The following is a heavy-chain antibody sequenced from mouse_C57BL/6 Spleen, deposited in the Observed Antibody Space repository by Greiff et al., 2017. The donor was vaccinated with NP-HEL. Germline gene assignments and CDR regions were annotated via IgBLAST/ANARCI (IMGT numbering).Heavy chain of an antibody. D-gene: IGHD3-2*02. CDR2: INPNNGGT. CDR3: ARWGTAQARYFDY. V-gene: IGHV1-26*01. J-gene: IGHJ2*01. Sequence: EVQLQQSGPELVKPGASVKISCKASGYTFTDYYMNWVKQSHGKSLEWIGDINPNNGGTSYNQKFKGKATLTVDKSSSTAYMELRSLTSEDSAVYYCARWGTAQARYFDYWGQGTTLTVSS. CDR1: GYTFTDYY.